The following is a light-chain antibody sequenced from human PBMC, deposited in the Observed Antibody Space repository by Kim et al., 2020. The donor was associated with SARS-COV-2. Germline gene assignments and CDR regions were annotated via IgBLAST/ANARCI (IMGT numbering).Light chain of an antibody. V-gene: IGLV2-8*01. CDR1: TSDVGYYNY. J-gene: IGLJ3*02. CDR3: SSYESSNAWV. Sequence: QSALTQPPSASGSPGQSVTISCTGTTSDVGYYNYVSCYQQHPGNAPQLMIYEVTKRPSGVPDRCSGSKSGNTACLTVAGLRAEDEADYYCSSYESSNAWVWRGGTRQSVL. CDR2: EVT.